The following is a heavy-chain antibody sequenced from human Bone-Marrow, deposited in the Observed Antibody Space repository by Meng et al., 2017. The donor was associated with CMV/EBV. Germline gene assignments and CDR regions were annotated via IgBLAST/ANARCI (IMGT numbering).Heavy chain of an antibody. V-gene: IGHV1-2*02. J-gene: IGHJ4*02. Sequence: ASVKVSCKASGYTFTGYYMHWVRQAPGQGLEWMGWINPNSGGTNYAQKFQGRVTMTRDTSISTAYMELSRLRSDDTAVYYCARAGYSSSIYFDYWGQGTLVTVPS. D-gene: IGHD6-13*01. CDR2: INPNSGGT. CDR1: GYTFTGYY. CDR3: ARAGYSSSIYFDY.